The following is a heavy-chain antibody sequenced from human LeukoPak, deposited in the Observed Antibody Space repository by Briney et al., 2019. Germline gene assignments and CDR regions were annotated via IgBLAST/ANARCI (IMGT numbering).Heavy chain of an antibody. CDR2: ISGSGGST. Sequence: GGSLRLSCAASGFTFSSYAMSWVRQAPGKGLEWVSAISGSGGSTYYADSVKGRFTISRDNSKNTLYLQMNSLRAEDTAVYYCAKSKVPAAIGRYYYYGMDVWGQGTTVTVSS. V-gene: IGHV3-23*01. D-gene: IGHD2-2*01. J-gene: IGHJ6*02. CDR3: AKSKVPAAIGRYYYYGMDV. CDR1: GFTFSSYA.